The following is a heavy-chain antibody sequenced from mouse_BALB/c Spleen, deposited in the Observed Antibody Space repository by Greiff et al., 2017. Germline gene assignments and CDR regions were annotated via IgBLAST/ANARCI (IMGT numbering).Heavy chain of an antibody. D-gene: IGHD2-14*01. CDR2: ISTYYGDA. CDR3: ARGTWFDY. Sequence: QVHVKQSGAELVRPGVSVKISCKGSGYTFTDYAMHWVKQSHAKSLEWIGVISTYYGDASYNQKFKGKATMTVDKSSSTAYMELARLTSEDSAIYYCARGTWFDYWGQGTTLTVSS. CDR1: GYTFTDYA. V-gene: IGHV1S137*01. J-gene: IGHJ2*01.